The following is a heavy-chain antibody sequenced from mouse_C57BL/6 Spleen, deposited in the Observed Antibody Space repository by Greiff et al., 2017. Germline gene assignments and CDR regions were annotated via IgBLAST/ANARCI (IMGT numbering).Heavy chain of an antibody. CDR1: GYTFTDYY. CDR3: ARKGAYSNYGMMDY. CDR2: IGPGSGST. Sequence: VQLQQSGAELVQPGASVKISCKASGYTFTDYYINWVKQRPGQGLEWIGKIGPGSGSTYYNEKFTGKATLTADKSSSTAYMLLSSLTSEDAAVYYYARKGAYSNYGMMDYWGLGTSVTVSS. J-gene: IGHJ4*01. V-gene: IGHV1-77*01. D-gene: IGHD2-5*01.